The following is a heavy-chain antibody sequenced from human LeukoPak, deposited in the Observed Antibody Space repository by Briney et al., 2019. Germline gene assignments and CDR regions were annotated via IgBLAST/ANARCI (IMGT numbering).Heavy chain of an antibody. CDR1: GGSISSYY. Sequence: SETLSLTCTVSGGSISSYYLSWIRQPPGKGLEWIGYIYYSGSTKYNPALKSRVTISVDTSKNQFSLKLSSVPAEDTAVYYCARHHNPRHTYYYDSSGYPYFDYWGEGTLVTVSS. CDR3: ARHHNPRHTYYYDSSGYPYFDY. J-gene: IGHJ4*02. V-gene: IGHV4-59*08. D-gene: IGHD3-22*01. CDR2: IYYSGST.